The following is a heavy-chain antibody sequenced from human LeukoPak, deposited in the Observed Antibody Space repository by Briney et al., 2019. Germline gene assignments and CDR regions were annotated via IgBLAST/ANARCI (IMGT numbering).Heavy chain of an antibody. CDR3: ARVRSSSWYDNYYYYYMDV. CDR1: GGSISSSSYY. CDR2: IYYSGST. Sequence: PSETLSLTCTVSGGSISSSSYYWGWIRQPPGKGLEWIGSIYYSGSTYYNPSLKSRVTISVDTSKNQFSLKLSSVTAADTAVYYCARVRSSSWYDNYYYYYMDVWGKGTTVTVSS. D-gene: IGHD6-13*01. V-gene: IGHV4-39*01. J-gene: IGHJ6*03.